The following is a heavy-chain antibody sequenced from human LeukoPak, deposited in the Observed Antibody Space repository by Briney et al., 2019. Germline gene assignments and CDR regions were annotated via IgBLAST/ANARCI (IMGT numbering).Heavy chain of an antibody. CDR2: ISYDGSNK. J-gene: IGHJ4*02. CDR1: GFTFSSYG. CDR3: ARVILGSGNYYTPDY. Sequence: GGSLRLSCAASGFTFSSYGMHWVRQAPGKGLEWVAVISYDGSNKYYADSVKGRFTISRDNSKNTLYLQMNSLRAEDTAVYFCARVILGSGNYYTPDYWGQGTLVTVSS. V-gene: IGHV3-30*03. D-gene: IGHD3-10*01.